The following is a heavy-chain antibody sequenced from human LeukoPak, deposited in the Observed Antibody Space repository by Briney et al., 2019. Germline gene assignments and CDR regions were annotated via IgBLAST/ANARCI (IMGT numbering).Heavy chain of an antibody. V-gene: IGHV3-21*01. CDR2: ISSSSSYI. Sequence: GGSLRLSCAASGFTFSSYSMNWVRQAPGKGLEWVSSISSSSSYIYYADSVKGRFTISRDNAKNSLYLQMNSLRAEDTAVYYCASTYYDFWSGYPYYFDYWGQGTLVTVSS. J-gene: IGHJ4*02. CDR1: GFTFSSYS. CDR3: ASTYYDFWSGYPYYFDY. D-gene: IGHD3-3*01.